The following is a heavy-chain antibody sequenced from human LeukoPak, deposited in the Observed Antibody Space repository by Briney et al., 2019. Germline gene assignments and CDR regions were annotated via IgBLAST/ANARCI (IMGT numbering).Heavy chain of an antibody. V-gene: IGHV4-59*08. J-gene: IGHJ4*02. D-gene: IGHD3-22*01. Sequence: PSETLSLTCTVSSGSISSYYWSWIRQPPGKGLEWLGYIYSSGTINFNPSLKSRLIMSVDTSKNQFSLKLSSVTAADTAVYYCARHDKGFDYWGQGTLVTVSA. CDR3: ARHDKGFDY. CDR1: SGSISSYY. CDR2: IYSSGTI.